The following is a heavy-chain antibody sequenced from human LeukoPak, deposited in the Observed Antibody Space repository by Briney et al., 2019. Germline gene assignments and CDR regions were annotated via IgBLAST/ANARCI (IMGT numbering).Heavy chain of an antibody. J-gene: IGHJ6*03. D-gene: IGHD2-21*02. Sequence: SGGSLRLSCTASGFTFNDFVMQWVRQVPGKSLEWVGLISGDGGTTDYASSVEGRFTISRDNTQKSLFLEMNNLGTEDTALYYCAKSGLGDHGIFTGRGSLYYYYYLDVWGKGTTVIVS. V-gene: IGHV3-43*02. CDR2: ISGDGGTT. CDR3: AKSGLGDHGIFTGRGSLYYYYYLDV. CDR1: GFTFNDFV.